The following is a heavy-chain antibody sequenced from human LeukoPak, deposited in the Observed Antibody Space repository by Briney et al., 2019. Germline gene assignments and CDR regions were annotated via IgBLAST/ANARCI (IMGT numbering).Heavy chain of an antibody. CDR2: ITSGSTM. Sequence: EGSLRLSCAASGFTFSNYEMNWVRQAPGKGLEWVSYITSGSTMYYADSVKGRFTISRDNAKNSLYLQMNSLGAEDTAVYYCARDYGSGWHYFDYWGQGTLVTVSS. V-gene: IGHV3-48*03. J-gene: IGHJ4*02. D-gene: IGHD6-19*01. CDR1: GFTFSNYE. CDR3: ARDYGSGWHYFDY.